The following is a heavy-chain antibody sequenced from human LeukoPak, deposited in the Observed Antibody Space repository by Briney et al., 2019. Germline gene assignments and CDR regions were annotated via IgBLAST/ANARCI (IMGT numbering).Heavy chain of an antibody. J-gene: IGHJ4*02. CDR3: TSTVDGRYYFDY. D-gene: IGHD4-23*01. CDR1: GFTFSGSA. V-gene: IGHV3-73*01. Sequence: GGSLKLSCAASGFTFSGSAMHWVRQASGKGLEWAGRIRSKANSYAAAYAASVKGRFTISRDDSKNTAYLQMNSLKTEDTAVYYCTSTVDGRYYFDYWGQRTLVTVSS. CDR2: IRSKANSYAA.